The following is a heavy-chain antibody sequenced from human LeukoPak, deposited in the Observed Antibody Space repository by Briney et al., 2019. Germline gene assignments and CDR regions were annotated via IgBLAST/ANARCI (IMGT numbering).Heavy chain of an antibody. Sequence: PGGSLRLSCAASGFTLSSYWMSWVRQAPGKGLEWVANIKQDGSEKYYVDSVKGRFTISRDNAKNSLYLQMNSLRAEDTAVYYCARDGGLLWFGELYLPLDYWGQGTLVTVSS. CDR2: IKQDGSEK. J-gene: IGHJ4*02. CDR1: GFTLSSYW. CDR3: ARDGGLLWFGELYLPLDY. D-gene: IGHD3-10*01. V-gene: IGHV3-7*01.